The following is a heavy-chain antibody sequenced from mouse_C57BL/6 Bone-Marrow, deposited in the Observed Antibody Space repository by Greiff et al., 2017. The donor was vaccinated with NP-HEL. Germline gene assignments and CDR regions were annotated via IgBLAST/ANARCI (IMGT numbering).Heavy chain of an antibody. CDR1: GYTFTDYE. J-gene: IGHJ1*03. CDR3: TRWVYYDGRNFDV. Sequence: QVQLQQSGAELVRPGASVTLSCKASGYTFTDYEMHWVQQTPVHGLEWIGAIDPETGGTAYNQKFKGKAILTADKSSSTAYMELRSLTSEDSAVYYCTRWVYYDGRNFDVWGTGTTVTVAS. CDR2: IDPETGGT. V-gene: IGHV1-15*01. D-gene: IGHD1-1*01.